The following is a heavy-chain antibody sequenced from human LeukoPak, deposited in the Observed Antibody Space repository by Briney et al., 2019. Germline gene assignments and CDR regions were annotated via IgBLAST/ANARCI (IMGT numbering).Heavy chain of an antibody. Sequence: SGPTLVKPTQTLTLTCTFSGFSLSTSGVGVGWIRQPPGKALEWLAIIYWNDDKRYSPSLKNRLTITKDTSKNQVVLTMTNMDPVDTATYYCVHRMTAVVHGDFDPWGQGTLVTVSS. CDR1: GFSLSTSGVG. J-gene: IGHJ5*02. CDR2: IYWNDDK. D-gene: IGHD3-22*01. CDR3: VHRMTAVVHGDFDP. V-gene: IGHV2-5*01.